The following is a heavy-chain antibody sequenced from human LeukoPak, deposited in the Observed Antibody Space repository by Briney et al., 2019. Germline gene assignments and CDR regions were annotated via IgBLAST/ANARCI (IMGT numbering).Heavy chain of an antibody. D-gene: IGHD2-2*01. Sequence: PGGSLRLSCAASGFTFSSYAMSWVRQAPGKGLEWVSAISGSGGSTYYADSVKGRFTISRDNSKNTLYLQVNSLRAEDTAVYYCAKDRGPYCSSTSCYGTASSDWGQGTLVTVSS. CDR3: AKDRGPYCSSTSCYGTASSD. CDR2: ISGSGGST. J-gene: IGHJ4*02. CDR1: GFTFSSYA. V-gene: IGHV3-23*01.